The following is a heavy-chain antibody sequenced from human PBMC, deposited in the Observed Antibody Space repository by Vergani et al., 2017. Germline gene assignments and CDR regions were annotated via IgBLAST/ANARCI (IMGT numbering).Heavy chain of an antibody. CDR3: ATKSCGTPGCQIGYFRE. CDR1: GFTSSYYG. J-gene: IGHJ1*01. CDR2: ISYDGTQK. V-gene: IGHV3-30*03. Sequence: QVHLVESGGGVVQPGRSLRLSCVVSGFTSSYYGIHWVRQAPGKGLEWVAVISYDGTQKYYADSVKGRFTISRDNSKSTLYLQMNSLRTEDTAAYYCATKSCGTPGCQIGYFREWGQGTLVTVSS. D-gene: IGHD1-1*01.